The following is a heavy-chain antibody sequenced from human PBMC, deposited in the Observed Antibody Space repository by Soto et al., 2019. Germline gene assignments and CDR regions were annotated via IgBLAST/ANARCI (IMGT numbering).Heavy chain of an antibody. CDR1: GDSIRPYY. CDR3: ARVTYDSLTAYSYYFDY. Sequence: PSETLSLTCTVSGDSIRPYYWTWIRQPPGKGLEWIGYIYYSGSVSYKSSLKSRVTMSVDTSKNQFSLRLSSVTAADTAVYYCARVTYDSLTAYSYYFDYWGQGTLVTVSS. J-gene: IGHJ4*02. V-gene: IGHV4-59*01. CDR2: IYYSGSV. D-gene: IGHD3-9*01.